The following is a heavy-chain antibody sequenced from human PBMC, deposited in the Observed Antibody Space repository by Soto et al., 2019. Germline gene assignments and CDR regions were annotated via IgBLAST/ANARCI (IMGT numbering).Heavy chain of an antibody. J-gene: IGHJ6*02. V-gene: IGHV5-10-1*01. CDR2: IDPSDSYT. Sequence: GESLKISCKGSGYSFTSYWISWVRQMPGKGLEWMGRIDPSDSYTNYSPSFQGHVTISADKSISTAYLQWSSLKASDTAMYYCARPGSGGGLYRYGMDVWGQGATVTVSS. CDR1: GYSFTSYW. CDR3: ARPGSGGGLYRYGMDV. D-gene: IGHD3-10*01.